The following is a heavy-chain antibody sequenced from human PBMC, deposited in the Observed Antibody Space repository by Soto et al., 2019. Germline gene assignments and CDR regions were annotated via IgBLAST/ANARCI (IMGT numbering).Heavy chain of an antibody. V-gene: IGHV3-21*01. Sequence: GGSLRLSCAASGFTFSSYSMNWVRQAPGKGLEWVSSISSSSSYIYYADSVKGRFTNSRDNAKNSLYLQMNSLRAEDTAVYYWARVGWLVPRGHYYYGMDVWGQGTTVTVSS. CDR2: ISSSSSYI. CDR1: GFTFSSYS. CDR3: ARVGWLVPRGHYYYGMDV. D-gene: IGHD6-6*01. J-gene: IGHJ6*02.